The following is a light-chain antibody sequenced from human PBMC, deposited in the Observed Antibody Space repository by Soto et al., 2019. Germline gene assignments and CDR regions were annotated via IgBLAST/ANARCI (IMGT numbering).Light chain of an antibody. V-gene: IGLV1-40*01. CDR1: SSNIGAGYE. CDR3: QSYDRSLSGYV. CDR2: ENT. Sequence: QSVLTQPPSVSEAPGQRVTISCTGSSSNIGAGYEAHWYQQVPGTAPKLLIYENTNRPSGVPDRFSGSKSGTSASLAITGLQAEDEAEYYCQSYDRSLSGYVFGTGTKLTVL. J-gene: IGLJ1*01.